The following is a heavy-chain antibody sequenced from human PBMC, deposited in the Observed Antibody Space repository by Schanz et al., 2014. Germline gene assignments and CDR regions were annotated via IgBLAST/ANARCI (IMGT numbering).Heavy chain of an antibody. Sequence: QVQLVQSGAEVKKPGSSVKVSCKASGGTFSNYNIYWVRQAPGQGLEWLGRIIPVLGRRHAAEKFQDRVTFTADMSTSTADMELRSLRSDDTAVYYCARDRGHVEQLVLEWYYAMDVWGQGTTVAVSS. CDR2: IIPVLGRR. V-gene: IGHV1-69*08. J-gene: IGHJ6*02. CDR3: ARDRGHVEQLVLEWYYAMDV. CDR1: GGTFSNYN. D-gene: IGHD6-6*01.